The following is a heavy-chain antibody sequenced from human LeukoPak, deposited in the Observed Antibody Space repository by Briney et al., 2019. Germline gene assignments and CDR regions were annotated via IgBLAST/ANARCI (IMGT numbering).Heavy chain of an antibody. CDR3: ARTLSRSVTMIVVVYDY. CDR2: IYYSGST. CDR1: GGSISSYY. D-gene: IGHD3-22*01. V-gene: IGHV4-59*08. Sequence: PSETLSLTCTVSGGSISSYYWSWIRQPPGKGLEWIGYIYYSGSTNYNPFLKSRVTISIDTSKNQFSLKLSSVTAADTAVYYCARTLSRSVTMIVVVYDYWGQGTLVTVSS. J-gene: IGHJ4*02.